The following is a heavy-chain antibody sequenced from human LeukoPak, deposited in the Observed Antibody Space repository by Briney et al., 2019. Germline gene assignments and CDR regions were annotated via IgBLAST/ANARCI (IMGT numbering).Heavy chain of an antibody. CDR3: AKSEYQLDNWFDP. J-gene: IGHJ5*02. Sequence: AGGSLRLSCAAPGFTFSSYAMSWVRQAPGKGLEWVSAISGSGSSTYYADSVKGRFTISRDNSKNTLYLQMNSLRAEDTAVYYCAKSEYQLDNWFDPWGQGTLVTVSS. CDR1: GFTFSSYA. V-gene: IGHV3-23*01. CDR2: ISGSGSST. D-gene: IGHD2-2*01.